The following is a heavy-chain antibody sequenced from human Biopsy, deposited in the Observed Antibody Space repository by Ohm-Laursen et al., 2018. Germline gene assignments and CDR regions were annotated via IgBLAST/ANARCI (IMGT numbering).Heavy chain of an antibody. CDR2: IKQDGSEK. D-gene: IGHD3-10*02. CDR3: AKVYNMFGQPSPDAFDI. J-gene: IGHJ3*02. V-gene: IGHV3-7*01. Sequence: SLRLSCTASGITTRSYWMSWIRQAPGKGLEWVANIKQDGSEKNYVASVKGRFTISRDNAKDSLFLQMNSLGAEDTAVYYCAKVYNMFGQPSPDAFDIWGQGTMVTVSS. CDR1: GITTRSYW.